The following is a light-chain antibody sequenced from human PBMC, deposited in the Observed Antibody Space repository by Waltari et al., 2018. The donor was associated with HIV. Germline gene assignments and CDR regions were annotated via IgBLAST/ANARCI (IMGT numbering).Light chain of an antibody. CDR3: QQRSNWRRSGLT. CDR2: DAA. CDR1: QRVSDY. J-gene: IGKJ4*01. Sequence: EVVLTQSPATLALSPGERATLSCRASQRVSDYLAWYQQKPGQAPMLLIYDAANGATGIPARFSGSGSGTDFTLTISSLEPEDFAVYYCQQRSNWRRSGLTFGGGTKVEIK. V-gene: IGKV3-11*01.